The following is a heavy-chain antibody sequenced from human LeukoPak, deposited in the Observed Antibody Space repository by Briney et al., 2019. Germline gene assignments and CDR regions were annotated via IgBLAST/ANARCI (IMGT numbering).Heavy chain of an antibody. D-gene: IGHD5-18*01. CDR2: IYHTGST. J-gene: IGHJ4*02. Sequence: PSETLTLTCTASGDSISSNYYWGWIRHPPGKGLQCIVIIYHTGSTYYSPSLKGRLTISLDTSKNQFSLRMSSVTAADTAVYYCARVEGSGYSYGYDYWGRGNGVTVTS. V-gene: IGHV4-38-2*02. CDR1: GDSISSNYY. CDR3: ARVEGSGYSYGYDY.